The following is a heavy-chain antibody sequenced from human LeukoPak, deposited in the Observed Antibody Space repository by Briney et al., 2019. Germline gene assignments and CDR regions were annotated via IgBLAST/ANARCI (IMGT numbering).Heavy chain of an antibody. J-gene: IGHJ4*02. CDR2: ISSSSSYI. Sequence: GGSLRLSCAASGFTFSSYSMNWVRQAPGKGLEWVSSISSSSSYIYHADSVKGRFTISRDNAKNSLYLQMNSLRAEDTAVYYCAREGYCSSTSCYSAYWGQGTLVTVSS. V-gene: IGHV3-21*01. D-gene: IGHD2-2*01. CDR3: AREGYCSSTSCYSAY. CDR1: GFTFSSYS.